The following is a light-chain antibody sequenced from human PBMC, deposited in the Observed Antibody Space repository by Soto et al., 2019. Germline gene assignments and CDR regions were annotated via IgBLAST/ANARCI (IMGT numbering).Light chain of an antibody. CDR3: QHYAGSPPWT. J-gene: IGKJ1*01. Sequence: EIVLTQSPGTLSLSPGERATLSCRASQSVGSIYLAWYQQKPGQAPRLLIYGVSNRATGIPARFSGSGYGTYFTLTISRLEAEDFAVYYCQHYAGSPPWTFGQGTKVEIK. CDR1: QSVGSIY. CDR2: GVS. V-gene: IGKV3-20*01.